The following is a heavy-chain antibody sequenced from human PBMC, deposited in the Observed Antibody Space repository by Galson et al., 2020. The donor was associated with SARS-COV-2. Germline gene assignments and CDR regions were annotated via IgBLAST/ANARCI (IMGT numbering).Heavy chain of an antibody. CDR3: AREFELEIFAYDYFYLDV. Sequence: GESLKISCAASGFTFTTYWMSWVRQAPGKGLEWVANINQDGSEKYYVDSVKGRFTIPRDNAEDSLSLQMNSLRAEDTAVYFCAREFELEIFAYDYFYLDVRGEWTTVTLSS. D-gene: IGHD3-9*01. CDR2: INQDGSEK. J-gene: IGHJ6*03. V-gene: IGHV3-7*01. CDR1: GFTFTTYW.